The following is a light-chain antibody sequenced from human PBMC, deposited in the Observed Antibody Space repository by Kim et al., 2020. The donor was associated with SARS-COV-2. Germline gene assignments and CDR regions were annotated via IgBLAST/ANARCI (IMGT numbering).Light chain of an antibody. CDR1: QSISSY. V-gene: IGKV1-39*01. J-gene: IGKJ3*01. Sequence: ASVGDRVPITCRASQSISSYLNWYQQKPGKAPKLLIYAASSLQSGVPSRFSGSGSGTDFTLTISSLQPEDFATYYCQQSYSTRITFGPGTKVDIK. CDR2: AAS. CDR3: QQSYSTRIT.